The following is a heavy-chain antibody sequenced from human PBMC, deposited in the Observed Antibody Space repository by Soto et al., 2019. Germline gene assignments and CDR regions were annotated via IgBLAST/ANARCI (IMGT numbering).Heavy chain of an antibody. CDR2: IRSSSSYI. CDR3: ARGQGQRWYFDL. J-gene: IGHJ2*01. V-gene: IGHV3-21*01. CDR1: GFTFSSYS. Sequence: EVQLVESGGGLVKPGGSLRLSCAASGFTFSSYSMNWVRQAPGKGLEWVSSIRSSSSYIYYADSVKGRFTIPRDNAKNSLYLQMNSLRAEDTAVYYCARGQGQRWYFDLWGRGTLVTVSS.